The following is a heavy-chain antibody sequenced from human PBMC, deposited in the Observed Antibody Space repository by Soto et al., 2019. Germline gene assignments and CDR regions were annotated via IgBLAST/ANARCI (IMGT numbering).Heavy chain of an antibody. CDR1: GFTFSSYG. V-gene: IGHV3-30*18. CDR3: AKDSDTGLNIYTMVRGRGFDP. J-gene: IGHJ5*02. Sequence: GGSLRLSCAASGFTFSSYGMHWVRQAPGKGLEWVAVISYDGSNKYYADSVKGRFTISRDNSKNTLYLQMNSLGAEDTAVYYCAKDSDTGLNIYTMVRGRGFDPWGQGTLVTVSS. CDR2: ISYDGSNK. D-gene: IGHD3-10*01.